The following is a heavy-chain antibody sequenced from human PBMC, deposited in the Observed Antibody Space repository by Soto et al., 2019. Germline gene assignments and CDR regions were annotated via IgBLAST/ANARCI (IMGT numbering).Heavy chain of an antibody. D-gene: IGHD4-4*01. CDR3: AKESVETSYSYYGMDV. CDR2: VSFDSKNK. Sequence: GGSLRLSCAGSGFSFDAYGMHWVRQAPGKGLEWLTTVSFDSKNKYYIDSVEGRFTISRDNSKNMLFLQMSSLRHEDTAVYYCAKESVETSYSYYGMDVWGPGTTVTVSS. CDR1: GFSFDAYG. V-gene: IGHV3-30*18. J-gene: IGHJ6*02.